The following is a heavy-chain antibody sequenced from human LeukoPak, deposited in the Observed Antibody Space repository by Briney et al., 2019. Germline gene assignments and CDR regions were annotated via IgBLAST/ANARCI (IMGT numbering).Heavy chain of an antibody. CDR2: ISGSGGST. V-gene: IGHV3-23*01. Sequence: PVGSLRLSCAASGFTFSSYAMSWVRQAPGKGLEWVSAISGSGGSTYYADSVKGRFTISRDNSKNTLYLQMNSLRAEDTAVYYCAKDLIRWLPMGVFDYWGQGTLVTVSS. CDR3: AKDLIRWLPMGVFDY. CDR1: GFTFSSYA. D-gene: IGHD3-22*01. J-gene: IGHJ4*02.